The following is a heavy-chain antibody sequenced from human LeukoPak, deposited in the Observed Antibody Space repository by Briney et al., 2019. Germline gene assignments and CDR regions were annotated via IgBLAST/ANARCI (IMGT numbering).Heavy chain of an antibody. V-gene: IGHV4-59*12. CDR1: GGSISSYY. D-gene: IGHD1-1*01. J-gene: IGHJ4*02. CDR3: ARDRGTWNDDGFDY. CDR2: IYYSGST. Sequence: PSETLSLTCTVSGGSISSYYWSWIRQPPGKGLEWSGNIYYSGSTNYNPSLKSRVTMSVDTSKNQFSLKLSSVTAADTAVYYCARDRGTWNDDGFDYWGQGPRSPSPQ.